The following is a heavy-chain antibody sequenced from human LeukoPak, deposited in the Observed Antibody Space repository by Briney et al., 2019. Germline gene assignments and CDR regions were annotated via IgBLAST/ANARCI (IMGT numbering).Heavy chain of an antibody. CDR2: ISSSSSTI. D-gene: IGHD1-26*01. J-gene: IGHJ3*02. Sequence: GGSLRLSCAASGFTFSSYSMSWVRQAPGKGLEWVSYISSSSSTIYYADSVKGRFTISRDNAKNSLYLQMNSLRAEDTAVYYCARDEGWWELPGAFDIWGQGTMVTVSS. V-gene: IGHV3-48*01. CDR3: ARDEGWWELPGAFDI. CDR1: GFTFSSYS.